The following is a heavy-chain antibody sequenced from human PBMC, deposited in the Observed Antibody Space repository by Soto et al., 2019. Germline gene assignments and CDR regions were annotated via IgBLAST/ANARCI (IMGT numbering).Heavy chain of an antibody. CDR2: ISGSGGST. J-gene: IGHJ4*02. V-gene: IGHV3-23*01. CDR3: AKDEGTIFGGVARFDY. Sequence: GGSLRLSCAASGFSFSSYAMSWVRQAPGKGLEWVSAISGSGGSTYYADSVKGRFTISRDNSKNTLYLQMNSLRAEDTAVYYCAKDEGTIFGGVARFDYWGQGTLVTVSS. D-gene: IGHD3-3*01. CDR1: GFSFSSYA.